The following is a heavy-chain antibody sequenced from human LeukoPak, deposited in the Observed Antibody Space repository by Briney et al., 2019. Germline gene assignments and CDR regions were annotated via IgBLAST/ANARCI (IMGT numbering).Heavy chain of an antibody. J-gene: IGHJ6*03. Sequence: SETLTLTCTVSGGSISSYYWSWIRQPAGKGLERIGRIYTSGSTNYNPSLKSRVTMSVDTSKNQFSLKLSSVTAADTGVYYCAREGTDSYYYYYYMDVWGKGTTVTISS. CDR2: IYTSGST. V-gene: IGHV4-4*07. CDR3: AREGTDSYYYYYYMDV. CDR1: GGSISSYY. D-gene: IGHD1-1*01.